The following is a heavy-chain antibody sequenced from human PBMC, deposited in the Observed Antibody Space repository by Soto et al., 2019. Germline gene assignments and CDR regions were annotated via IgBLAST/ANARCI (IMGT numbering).Heavy chain of an antibody. CDR3: ARDGNRGYDMDV. Sequence: EVQVVESGGGLVQPGGSLRLSCEGSGFTFSTYNMDWVRQAPGKGLEWVSYMSNTGRTIFYADSVRGRFTISRDNAKNALFLQMNSLRDEGTAVYYCARDGNRGYDMDVWGQGTTVTVSS. CDR1: GFTFSTYN. V-gene: IGHV3-48*02. J-gene: IGHJ6*02. CDR2: MSNTGRTI.